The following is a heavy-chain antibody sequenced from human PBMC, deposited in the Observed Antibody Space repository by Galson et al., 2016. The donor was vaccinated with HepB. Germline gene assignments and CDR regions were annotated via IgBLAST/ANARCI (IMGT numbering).Heavy chain of an antibody. J-gene: IGHJ4*02. Sequence: SLRLSCAGSGFTFEDYAMHWVRQVPGKGLEWVSGVRGDSSSEAYVDSVRGRFTISRDDAQNSLFLQMNSLKPDDTALYYCGRWSGGFDSWGQGTLVTVSS. V-gene: IGHV3-9*01. D-gene: IGHD3-16*01. CDR1: GFTFEDYA. CDR3: GRWSGGFDS. CDR2: VRGDSSSE.